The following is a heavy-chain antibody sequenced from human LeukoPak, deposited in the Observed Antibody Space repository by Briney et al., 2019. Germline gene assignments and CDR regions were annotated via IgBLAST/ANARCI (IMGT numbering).Heavy chain of an antibody. J-gene: IGHJ4*02. CDR2: IYHSGST. V-gene: IGHV4-30-2*01. CDR1: GGSISSGGYY. CDR3: ARSSPLARSGSSAFDY. Sequence: SETLSLTCTVSGGSISSGGYYWSWIRQPPGKGLEWIGYIYHSGSTYYNPSLKSRVTISVDRSKNQFSLKLSSVTAADTAVYYCARSSPLARSGSSAFDYWGQGTLVTVSS. D-gene: IGHD6-6*01.